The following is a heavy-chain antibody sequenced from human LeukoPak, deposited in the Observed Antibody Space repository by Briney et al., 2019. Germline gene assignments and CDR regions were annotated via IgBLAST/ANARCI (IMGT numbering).Heavy chain of an antibody. Sequence: SETLSLTCSVSGDSMGNFYWNWLRQPAGKGLEGIGRIRTDGTPYANPSFESAVTMSVDTSNNHISLRLSSATAADTAVYYCARSTGFYTTYYMDVWGKGTTVTVSS. CDR1: GDSMGNFY. D-gene: IGHD3-22*01. J-gene: IGHJ6*03. CDR3: ARSTGFYTTYYMDV. CDR2: IRTDGTP. V-gene: IGHV4-4*07.